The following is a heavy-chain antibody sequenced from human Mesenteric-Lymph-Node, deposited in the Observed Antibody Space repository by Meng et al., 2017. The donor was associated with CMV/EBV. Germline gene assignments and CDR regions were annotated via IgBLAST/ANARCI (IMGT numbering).Heavy chain of an antibody. CDR1: GGTFSSYP. D-gene: IGHD2-2*01. J-gene: IGHJ6*02. Sequence: SVKVSCKASGGTFSSYPISWVRQAPGQGLEWMGRIIPILGIANYAQKFQGRVTITADKSTSTAYMELSRLRSEDTAVYYGARSEVPAATPGDYYGMDVWGQGTTVTVSS. CDR2: IIPILGIA. V-gene: IGHV1-69*02. CDR3: ARSEVPAATPGDYYGMDV.